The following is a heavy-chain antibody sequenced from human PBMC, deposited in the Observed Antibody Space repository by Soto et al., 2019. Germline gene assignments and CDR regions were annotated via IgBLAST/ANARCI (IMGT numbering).Heavy chain of an antibody. V-gene: IGHV4-59*01. Sequence: PSQTLSLTCTGSGGSISRYYWRWIRQPPGKGLEWIGYIYYSGSTNYNPSLKSRVTISVDTSKNQFSLKLSSVTAADTAVYYCARTYDGSGPNSGGYSFDIWGQGTMVTVS. CDR3: ARTYDGSGPNSGGYSFDI. D-gene: IGHD3-22*01. J-gene: IGHJ3*02. CDR1: GGSISRYY. CDR2: IYYSGST.